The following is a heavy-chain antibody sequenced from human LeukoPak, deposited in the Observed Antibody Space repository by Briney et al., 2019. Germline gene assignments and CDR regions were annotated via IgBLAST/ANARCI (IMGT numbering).Heavy chain of an antibody. J-gene: IGHJ4*02. D-gene: IGHD3-10*01. Sequence: GGSLRLSCAASGFTFSSYETNWVRQPPGKGLEWVSYISSSGSTRYYADSVKGRFIISRDNAKNSLYLQMNSLRAEDTAVYYCARGWGEGGQGTLVTVSS. CDR3: ARGWGE. CDR1: GFTFSSYE. CDR2: ISSSGSTR. V-gene: IGHV3-48*03.